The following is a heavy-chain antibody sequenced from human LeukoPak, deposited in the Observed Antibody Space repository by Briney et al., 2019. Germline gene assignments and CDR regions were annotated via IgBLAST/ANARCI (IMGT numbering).Heavy chain of an antibody. CDR3: ANGGLTPTFYYSDRKGGYFDL. CDR1: GFTFSSYG. J-gene: IGHJ2*01. D-gene: IGHD3-22*01. V-gene: IGHV3-30*18. CDR2: ISYDGSNK. Sequence: PGRSLRLSCAASGFTFSSYGMHWVRQAPGKGLEWVAVISYDGSNKYYADSVKGRFTISRDNSKNTLYLQMNSLRAEDTAVYYCANGGLTPTFYYSDRKGGYFDLWGRGTLVTVSS.